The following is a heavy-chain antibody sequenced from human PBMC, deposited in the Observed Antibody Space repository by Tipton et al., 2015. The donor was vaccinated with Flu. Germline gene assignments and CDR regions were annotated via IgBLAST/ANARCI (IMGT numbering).Heavy chain of an antibody. D-gene: IGHD3-10*01. Sequence: TLSLTCTVSGDSISNYYWGWIRQPAGKGLQWIGRIYTSGSTDYNPSLKGRVTMSVDTSRNQFSPRLSSVTAADTAVYFCAREAAPTPGAGYQYESWGQGKLVTVSS. J-gene: IGHJ5*02. V-gene: IGHV4-4*07. CDR2: IYTSGST. CDR3: AREAAPTPGAGYQYES. CDR1: GDSISNYY.